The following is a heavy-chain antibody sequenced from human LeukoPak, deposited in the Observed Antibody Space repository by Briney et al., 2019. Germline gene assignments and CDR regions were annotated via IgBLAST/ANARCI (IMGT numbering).Heavy chain of an antibody. D-gene: IGHD3-22*01. J-gene: IGHJ4*02. CDR2: IIPIFGTA. CDR3: ARDRGYYYDTTTTFDY. V-gene: IGHV1-69*06. Sequence: GASVKVSCKASGYTFTGYYMHWVRQAPGQGLEWMGGIIPIFGTANYAQKFQGGVTITADKSTSTAYMELSSLRSEDTAVYYCARDRGYYYDTTTTFDYWGQGTLVTVSS. CDR1: GYTFTGYY.